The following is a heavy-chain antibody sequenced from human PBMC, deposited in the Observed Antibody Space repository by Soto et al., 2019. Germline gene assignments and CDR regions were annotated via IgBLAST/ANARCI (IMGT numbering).Heavy chain of an antibody. Sequence: ESGGGVVHPGRSLRLSCAASGFSFRNYGMHWVRQAPGKGLEWVAVISDDGRNKYNVASVEGRFTISRDNSKNTVFLQMNSLRAEDTAVYYCAKGGGYSYGTNDAFDIWGQGTMVTVSS. V-gene: IGHV3-30*18. CDR3: AKGGGYSYGTNDAFDI. CDR2: ISDDGRNK. D-gene: IGHD5-18*01. J-gene: IGHJ3*02. CDR1: GFSFRNYG.